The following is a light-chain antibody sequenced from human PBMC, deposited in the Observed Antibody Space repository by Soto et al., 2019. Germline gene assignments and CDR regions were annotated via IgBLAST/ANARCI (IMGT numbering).Light chain of an antibody. J-gene: IGLJ2*01. Sequence: QSVLTQPPSASGTPGQRVAISCSGSASSFGTNTVNWYRQLPGTAPKLLIYGDNQRPSGVPDPFSGSKSGTSASLAISGLQSEDGAEYYCAAWDGSLNNVLFGGGTKLPVL. CDR3: AAWDGSLNNVL. CDR2: GDN. CDR1: ASSFGTNT. V-gene: IGLV1-44*01.